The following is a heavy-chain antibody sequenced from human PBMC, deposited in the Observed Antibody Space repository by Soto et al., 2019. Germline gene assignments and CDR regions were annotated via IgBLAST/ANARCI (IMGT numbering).Heavy chain of an antibody. D-gene: IGHD2-15*01. CDR3: ARGGVVATMGMDV. J-gene: IGHJ6*02. CDR2: INHSGST. Sequence: TLSLTCAVYGGSFSGYYWSWIRQPPGKGLEWIGEINHSGSTNYNPSLKSRVTISVDTSKNQFSLKLSSVTAADTAVYYCARGGVVATMGMDVWGQGTTVTVSS. V-gene: IGHV4-34*01. CDR1: GGSFSGYY.